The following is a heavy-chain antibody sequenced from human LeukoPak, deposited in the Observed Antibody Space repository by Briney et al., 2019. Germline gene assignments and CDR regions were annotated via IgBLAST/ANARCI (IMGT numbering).Heavy chain of an antibody. J-gene: IGHJ4*02. CDR1: VYTFTSYY. CDR3: ERDGVPRERCSSTSCYGVGSFDY. V-gene: IGHV1-46*01. Sequence: ASVKVSCKASVYTFTSYYMHWVRQAPGEGLEWMGIINPSGGSTSYAQKFQGRGTMTRGTCTSTVYIELRSLRSEDTAVYYCERDGVPRERCSSTSCYGVGSFDYWGQGTLVTVSS. D-gene: IGHD2-2*01. CDR2: INPSGGST.